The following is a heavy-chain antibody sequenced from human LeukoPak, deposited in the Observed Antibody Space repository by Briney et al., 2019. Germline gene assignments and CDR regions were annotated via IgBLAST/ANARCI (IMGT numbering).Heavy chain of an antibody. Sequence: PSETLSLTCAVYGGSFSGYYWSWIRQPPGKGLEWIGEINHSGSTNYNPSLKSRVTISVDTSRNQFSPKLSSVTAADTAVYYCARGSAVAGIVDYWGQGTLVTVSS. CDR3: ARGSAVAGIVDY. CDR1: GGSFSGYY. D-gene: IGHD6-19*01. CDR2: INHSGST. V-gene: IGHV4-34*01. J-gene: IGHJ4*02.